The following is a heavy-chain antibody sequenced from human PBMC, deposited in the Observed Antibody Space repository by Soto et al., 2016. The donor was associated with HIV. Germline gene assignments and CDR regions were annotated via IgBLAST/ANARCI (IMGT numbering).Heavy chain of an antibody. Sequence: QVQLQESGPGLVKPSETLSLTCTVSGGSIISYYWSWIRQPPGKGLEWIGYIYYNGTTKYNPSLKSRVTVSVDTSRKQFSLKLSSVTAADTAVYYCARKVSRNDSRRDYYYYMDVVGTKGPRVTVSS. D-gene: IGHD6-13*01. V-gene: IGHV4-59*01. CDR3: ARKVSRNDSRRDYYYYMDV. CDR1: GGSIISYY. J-gene: IGHJ6*03. CDR2: IYYNGTT.